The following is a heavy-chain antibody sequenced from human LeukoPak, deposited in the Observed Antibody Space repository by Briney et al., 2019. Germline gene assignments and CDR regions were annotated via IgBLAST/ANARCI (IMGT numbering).Heavy chain of an antibody. Sequence: SVKVSCKASGGTFNSYAISWVRQAPGQGLEWMGGIIPIFGTANYAQKFQGRVTITADESTSTAYMELSSLRSEDTAVYYCARAVLPEMATNNAFDIWGQGTMVTVSS. CDR2: IIPIFGTA. V-gene: IGHV1-69*13. CDR3: ARAVLPEMATNNAFDI. CDR1: GGTFNSYA. D-gene: IGHD5-24*01. J-gene: IGHJ3*02.